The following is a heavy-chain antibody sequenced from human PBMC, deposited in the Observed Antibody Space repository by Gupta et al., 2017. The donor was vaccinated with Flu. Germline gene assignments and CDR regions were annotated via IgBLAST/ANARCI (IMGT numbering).Heavy chain of an antibody. D-gene: IGHD1-26*01. V-gene: IGHV3-21*01. CDR3: TRDLYSGSGW. CDR2: ISPSSAYI. Sequence: NWVRQAPGQGLEWVSSISPSSAYIYYADSVKGRFTISRDNAKNSLFLQLNGLRAEDTALYYCTRDLYSGSGWWGQGTLVTVSS. J-gene: IGHJ4*02.